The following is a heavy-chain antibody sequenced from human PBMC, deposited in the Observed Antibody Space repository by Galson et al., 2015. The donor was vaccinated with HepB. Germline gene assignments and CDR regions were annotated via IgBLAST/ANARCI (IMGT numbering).Heavy chain of an antibody. CDR2: LHSDGSP. CDR3: ASHFGIAVSTVLDAFDM. D-gene: IGHD6-19*01. V-gene: IGHV3-66*01. CDR1: GFSVSSNY. J-gene: IGHJ3*02. Sequence: SLRLSCAASGFSVSSNYMHWVRQAPGKGLEWVSLLHSDGSPSYADSVKGRFTISRDNSKNTLYLQMNSLRAEDPAVYYCASHFGIAVSTVLDAFDMWGQGTMVTVSS.